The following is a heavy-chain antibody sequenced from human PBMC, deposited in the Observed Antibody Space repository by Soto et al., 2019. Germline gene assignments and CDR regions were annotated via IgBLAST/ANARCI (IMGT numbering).Heavy chain of an antibody. CDR2: ISWNSGST. Sequence: DVQLVESGGGLVQPGRSLRLSCAASGFIFDDFAMHWVRQAPGKGLEWVSGISWNSGSTDYAASVKGRCIISRDNARNSLYLQMHSLRPEDTALYYCARDTDSDTWNDPFDYWGQGALVIVS. V-gene: IGHV3-9*01. J-gene: IGHJ4*02. CDR1: GFIFDDFA. D-gene: IGHD1-1*01. CDR3: ARDTDSDTWNDPFDY.